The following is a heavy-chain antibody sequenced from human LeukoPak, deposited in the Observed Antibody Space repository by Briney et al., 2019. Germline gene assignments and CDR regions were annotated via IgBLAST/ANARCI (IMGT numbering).Heavy chain of an antibody. J-gene: IGHJ5*01. V-gene: IGHV1-2*02. CDR3: AKDAGTSGWFDS. D-gene: IGHD6-19*01. Sequence: ASAKVSCKASGYTFAAYYIHWVRQAPGQGLEWIGWINPNSGGTNYAQKFQGRVTMTRDPSISTAYMELSRLTSDDTTVYFCAKDAGTSGWFDSWGQGTLVTVSS. CDR1: GYTFAAYY. CDR2: INPNSGGT.